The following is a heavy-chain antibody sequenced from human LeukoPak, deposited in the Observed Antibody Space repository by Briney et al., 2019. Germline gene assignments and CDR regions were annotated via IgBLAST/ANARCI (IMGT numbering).Heavy chain of an antibody. Sequence: GGSLRLSCAASGFTFSSYAMSWVRQAPGKGLEWVSAISGSGGSTYYVDSVKGRFTISRDISKNTLYLQMNSLRVEDTAVYYCARAGGPPTAMGFDPWGQGSLVSVST. V-gene: IGHV3-23*01. CDR1: GFTFSSYA. CDR3: ARAGGPPTAMGFDP. CDR2: ISGSGGST. D-gene: IGHD2-2*01. J-gene: IGHJ5*02.